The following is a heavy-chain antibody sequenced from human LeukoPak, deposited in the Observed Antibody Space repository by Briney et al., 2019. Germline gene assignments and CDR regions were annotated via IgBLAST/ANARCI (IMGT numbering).Heavy chain of an antibody. Sequence: GGSLRLPCAASGFTFSSYGMHWVRQAPGKGLEWVAVIWYDGSNKYNADSVKGRFTISRDNSKNTLYLQMNSLRAEDTAVYYCAKADSGSYDSFQHWGQGTLVTVSS. D-gene: IGHD1-26*01. CDR3: AKADSGSYDSFQH. V-gene: IGHV3-33*06. CDR1: GFTFSSYG. CDR2: IWYDGSNK. J-gene: IGHJ1*01.